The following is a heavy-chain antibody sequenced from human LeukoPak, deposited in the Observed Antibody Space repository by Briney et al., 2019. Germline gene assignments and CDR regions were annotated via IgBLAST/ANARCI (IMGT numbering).Heavy chain of an antibody. J-gene: IGHJ4*02. CDR3: ARGEGYGDYVWGSYRPYYFDY. Sequence: PAGSLTLSCAASGFTFSSYAMHWVRQAPGKGLEYVSAISSIGGSTYYANSVKGRFTISRDNSKNTLYLQMGSLRAEDMAVYYCARGEGYGDYVWGSYRPYYFDYWGQGTLVTVSS. V-gene: IGHV3-64*01. CDR2: ISSIGGST. CDR1: GFTFSSYA. D-gene: IGHD3-16*02.